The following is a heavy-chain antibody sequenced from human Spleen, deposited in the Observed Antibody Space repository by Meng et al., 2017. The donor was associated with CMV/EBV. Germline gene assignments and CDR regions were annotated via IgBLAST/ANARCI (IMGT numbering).Heavy chain of an antibody. CDR3: ATDKQQLAYFFDY. D-gene: IGHD5-12*01. CDR1: GRLLSHYA. V-gene: IGHV1-69*05. J-gene: IGHJ4*02. CDR2: VIPISGSP. Sequence: SCGRLLSHYAVSWVPQAPGQGLEWLGGVIPISGSPHYPQKFQGRVTMTTDESTGTAYMELSGLTSEDTAVYYCATDKQQLAYFFDYWGQGTLVTVSS.